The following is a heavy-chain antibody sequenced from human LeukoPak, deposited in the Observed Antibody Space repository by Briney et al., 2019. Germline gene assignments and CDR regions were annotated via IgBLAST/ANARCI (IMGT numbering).Heavy chain of an antibody. V-gene: IGHV1-2*02. CDR3: ARSEIVVVPAADFDY. D-gene: IGHD2-2*01. J-gene: IGHJ4*02. CDR1: GYTFTVYY. Sequence: ASVKVSCKASGYTFTVYYMHWVRQAPGQGLEWMGWINPNSGGTNYAQKFQGRVTMTRDTSISTAYMELSRLRSDDTAVYYCARSEIVVVPAADFDYWGQGTLVTVSS. CDR2: INPNSGGT.